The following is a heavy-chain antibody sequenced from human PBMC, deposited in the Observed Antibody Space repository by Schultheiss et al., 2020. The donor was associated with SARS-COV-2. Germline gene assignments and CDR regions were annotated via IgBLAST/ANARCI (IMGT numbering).Heavy chain of an antibody. CDR1: GFTFSSYG. D-gene: IGHD5-18*01. CDR2: ISSSSSTI. Sequence: GGSLRLSCAASGFTFSSYGMHWVRQAPGKGLEWVSSISSSSSTIYYADSVKGRFIISRDNAKNSLYLQMNSLRAEDTALYYCAREDIRNSYNIWGQGTLVTVSS. V-gene: IGHV3-48*04. J-gene: IGHJ3*02. CDR3: AREDIRNSYNI.